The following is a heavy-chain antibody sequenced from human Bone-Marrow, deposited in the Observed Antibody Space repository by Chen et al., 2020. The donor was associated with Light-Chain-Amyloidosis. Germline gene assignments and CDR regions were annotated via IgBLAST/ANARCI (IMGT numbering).Heavy chain of an antibody. J-gene: IGHJ4*02. Sequence: EVQLVESGGGLVKPGGSLRLSCATSGFNFSSFGMSWVRQAPGKGLEWVSTGSGSTVSTYYAGAVKGRFIISRDNSKSTLYLQMNSLRAGDTAVYFCTRKGGYFDFWGQGSLVTVSS. CDR1: GFNFSSFG. V-gene: IGHV3-23*04. CDR2: GSGSTVST. CDR3: TRKGGYFDF. D-gene: IGHD3-10*01.